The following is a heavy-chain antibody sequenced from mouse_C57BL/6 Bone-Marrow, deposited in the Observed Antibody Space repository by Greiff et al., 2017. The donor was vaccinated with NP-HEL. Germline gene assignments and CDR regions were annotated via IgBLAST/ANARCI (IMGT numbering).Heavy chain of an antibody. CDR2: ISSGGDYI. CDR3: TRDEVLRPFDY. Sequence: EVMLVESGAGLVKPGGSLKLSCAASGFTFSSYAMSWVRQTPEKRLEWVAYISSGGDYIYYADTVKGRFTISRDHARNTLYLQMSSLKSEDTALYYCTRDEVLRPFDYWGQGTTLTVSS. CDR1: GFTFSSYA. V-gene: IGHV5-9-1*02. D-gene: IGHD1-2*01. J-gene: IGHJ2*01.